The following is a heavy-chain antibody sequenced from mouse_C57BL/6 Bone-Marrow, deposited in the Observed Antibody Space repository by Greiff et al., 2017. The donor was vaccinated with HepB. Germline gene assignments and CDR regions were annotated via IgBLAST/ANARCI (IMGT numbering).Heavy chain of an antibody. CDR3: ARGEYGSSPWFAY. CDR1: GYTFTTYP. CDR2: FHPYNDDT. J-gene: IGHJ3*01. Sequence: LEESGAELVKPGASVKMSCKASGYTFTTYPIEWMKQNHGKSLEWIGNFHPYNDDTKYNEKFKGKATLTVEKSSSTVYLELSRLTSDDSAVYYCARGEYGSSPWFAYWGQGTLVTVSA. D-gene: IGHD1-1*01. V-gene: IGHV1-47*01.